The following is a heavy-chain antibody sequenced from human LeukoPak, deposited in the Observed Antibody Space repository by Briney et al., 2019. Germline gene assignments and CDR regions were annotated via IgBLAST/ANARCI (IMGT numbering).Heavy chain of an antibody. J-gene: IGHJ4*02. CDR2: ISYDGSNE. Sequence: GRSLRLSCAASGFTFSSYAMHWVRQAPGKGLEWVAVISYDGSNEYYADSVKGRFTISRDNSKNMLYLQMNSLRAEDTAVYYCARGVRASLDYWGQGTLVTVSS. V-gene: IGHV3-30-3*01. D-gene: IGHD3-16*02. CDR1: GFTFSSYA. CDR3: ARGVRASLDY.